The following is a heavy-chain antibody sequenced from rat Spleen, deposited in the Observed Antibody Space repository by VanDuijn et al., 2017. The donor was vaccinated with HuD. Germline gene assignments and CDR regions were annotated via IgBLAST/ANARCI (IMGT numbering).Heavy chain of an antibody. D-gene: IGHD1-2*01. CDR3: ARALYYYSSYVMDA. Sequence: VQLQESGPGLVKPSQSLSLTCSVTDYSITSDYWGWIRKFPGNKLEWMGYINSAGSTNYNPSLKSRISITRDTSKNQFFLQVNSVTTEDTATYYCARALYYYSSYVMDAWGQGTSVTVSS. J-gene: IGHJ4*01. CDR1: DYSITSDY. CDR2: INSAGST. V-gene: IGHV3-3*01.